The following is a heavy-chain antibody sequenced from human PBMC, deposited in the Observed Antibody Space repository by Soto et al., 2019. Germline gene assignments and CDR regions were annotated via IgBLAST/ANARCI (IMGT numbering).Heavy chain of an antibody. V-gene: IGHV3-23*01. Sequence: GGSLRLSCAASGFTFSSYAMSWVRQAPGKGLEWVSAISGSGGSTYYADSVKGRFTISRDNSKDTLYLQMNSLRAEDTAVYYCAKAGYYYDCSGYYSGYYYGMDVWGQGTTVTVSS. CDR1: GFTFSSYA. D-gene: IGHD3-22*01. CDR2: ISGSGGST. CDR3: AKAGYYYDCSGYYSGYYYGMDV. J-gene: IGHJ6*02.